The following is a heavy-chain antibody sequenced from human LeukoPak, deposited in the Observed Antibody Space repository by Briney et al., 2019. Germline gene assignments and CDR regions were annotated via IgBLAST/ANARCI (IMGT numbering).Heavy chain of an antibody. J-gene: IGHJ3*02. D-gene: IGHD2-15*01. Sequence: GGSLRLSCAASGFTYSSHTMNWVRQAPGKGLEWVSFITGSSNFIYYADSMKGRFTISRDNAKNSLYLQMNSLRADDTAVYYCARKGGSHDAFDIWGQGTMVTVSS. CDR3: ARKGGSHDAFDI. CDR1: GFTYSSHT. CDR2: ITGSSNFI. V-gene: IGHV3-21*01.